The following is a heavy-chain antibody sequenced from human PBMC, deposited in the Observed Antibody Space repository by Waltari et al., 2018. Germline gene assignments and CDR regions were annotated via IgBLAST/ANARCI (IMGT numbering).Heavy chain of an antibody. CDR2: IYPGDSDT. J-gene: IGHJ4*02. CDR3: ARLSSGSRESYFDY. CDR1: GHSFTPQW. Sequence: EVQLVQSAAEVKTLGESLKISCKGSGHSFTPQWIGWCGKLPGKGLEWMGIIYPGDSDTRYSPSFQGQVTISADKSISTAYLQWSSLKASDTAMYYCARLSSGSRESYFDYWGQGTLVTVSS. D-gene: IGHD3-22*01. V-gene: IGHV5-51*01.